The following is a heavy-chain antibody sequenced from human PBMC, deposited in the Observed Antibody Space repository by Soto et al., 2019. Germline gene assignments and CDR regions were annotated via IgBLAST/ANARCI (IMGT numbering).Heavy chain of an antibody. Sequence: QVQLVESGGGLVKPGGSLRLSCAASGFTFSDYYMSWIRQAPGKGLEWVSYISSSGSTIYYADSVKGRFTISRDNAKNSLYLQMNGLRAEDTAVYYCARVCVSQLLWFGELFSGPLTYWGQGTLVTVSS. CDR1: GFTFSDYY. CDR3: ARVCVSQLLWFGELFSGPLTY. CDR2: ISSSGSTI. J-gene: IGHJ4*02. D-gene: IGHD3-10*01. V-gene: IGHV3-11*01.